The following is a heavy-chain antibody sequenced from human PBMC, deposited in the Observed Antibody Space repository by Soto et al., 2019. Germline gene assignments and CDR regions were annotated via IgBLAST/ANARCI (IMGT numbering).Heavy chain of an antibody. J-gene: IGHJ6*02. CDR3: ARGPLRSGSGLPGMDV. CDR1: GYTFTGYH. CDR2: INPNSGGT. Sequence: ASVKVSCRASGYTFTGYHMHWVCQPPGQGLEGMGWINPNSGGTNYAQKFQGWVTMTRDTSISTAYMELSMLRSDDTAVDSCARGPLRSGSGLPGMDVWGQGTTVTVSS. V-gene: IGHV1-2*04. D-gene: IGHD3-3*01.